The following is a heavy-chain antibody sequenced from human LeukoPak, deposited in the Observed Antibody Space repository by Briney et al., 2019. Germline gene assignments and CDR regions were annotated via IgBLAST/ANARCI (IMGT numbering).Heavy chain of an antibody. CDR2: IYYSGST. CDR3: ARDHYTVKLWFGEFQGFDP. Sequence: PSETLSLTCTVSGGSIGSSSYYWGWIRQPPGKGLNWIGSIYYSGSTYYNPSLKSRVTISVDTSRDQFSLKLSSVTAADTDVYYCARDHYTVKLWFGEFQGFDPWGQGTLVTVSS. D-gene: IGHD3-10*01. J-gene: IGHJ5*02. CDR1: GGSIGSSSYY. V-gene: IGHV4-39*07.